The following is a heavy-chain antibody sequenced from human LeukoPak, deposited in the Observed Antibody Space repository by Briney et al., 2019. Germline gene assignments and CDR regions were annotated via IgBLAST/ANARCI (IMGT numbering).Heavy chain of an antibody. J-gene: IGHJ4*02. Sequence: PGGPLRLSCAASGFTFSSYSMNWVRQAPGKGLEWVSSISSSSSYIYYADSVKGRFTISRDNAKNSLYLQMNSLRAEDTAVYYCARVRSGWDFDYWGQGTLVTVSS. CDR1: GFTFSSYS. CDR3: ARVRSGWDFDY. CDR2: ISSSSSYI. D-gene: IGHD6-19*01. V-gene: IGHV3-21*01.